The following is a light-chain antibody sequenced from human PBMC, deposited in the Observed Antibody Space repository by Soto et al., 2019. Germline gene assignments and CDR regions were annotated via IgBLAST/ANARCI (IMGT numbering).Light chain of an antibody. V-gene: IGKV3-15*01. J-gene: IGKJ1*01. CDR3: QQYNDWPRT. CDR2: GAS. CDR1: QSVSSD. Sequence: ETVMTQSPATLSVSPGERATLSCRASQSVSSDLAWYQQTPGQAPRLLIYGASTRATGIPARFSGSGSGTEFTLTISSLQAEDFAVYYCQQYNDWPRTFVQGTKVEIK.